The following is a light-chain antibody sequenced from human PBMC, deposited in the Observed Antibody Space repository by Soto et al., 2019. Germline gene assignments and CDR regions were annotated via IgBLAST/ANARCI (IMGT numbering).Light chain of an antibody. CDR3: SSYTSSSTLV. CDR2: EVR. V-gene: IGLV2-14*01. Sequence: QSVLTQPASVSGSPGQSITISCTGTSSDVGGYKYVSWSQQHPGKAPKLMIYEVRNRPSGVSNRFSGSKSGNTASLIISELQAEDEADYYCSSYTSSSTLVFGTGTKATVL. CDR1: SSDVGGYKY. J-gene: IGLJ1*01.